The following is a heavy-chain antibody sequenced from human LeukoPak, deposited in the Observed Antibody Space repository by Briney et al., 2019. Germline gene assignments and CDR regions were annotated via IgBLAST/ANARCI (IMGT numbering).Heavy chain of an antibody. CDR2: LSGSGGSS. V-gene: IGHV3-23*01. D-gene: IGHD3-16*01. J-gene: IGHJ6*02. Sequence: GGSLRLSCAASGFTFSTYAMSWVRQAPGRGLEWVSALSGSGGSSYYADSVRGRFTISRDNAKNSLYLQMNSLRAEDTAVYYCAREITYYGMDVWGRGTTVTVSS. CDR1: GFTFSTYA. CDR3: AREITYYGMDV.